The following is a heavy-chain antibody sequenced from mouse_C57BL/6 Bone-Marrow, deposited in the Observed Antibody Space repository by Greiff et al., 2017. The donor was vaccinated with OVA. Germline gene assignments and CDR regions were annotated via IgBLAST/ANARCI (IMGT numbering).Heavy chain of an antibody. CDR1: GYTFTGYW. J-gene: IGHJ2*01. D-gene: IGHD1-1*01. V-gene: IGHV1-9*01. CDR2: ILPGSGST. Sequence: QVQLQQSGAELMKPGASVKLSCKATGYTFTGYWIEWVKQRPGHGLEWIGEILPGSGSTNYNEKFKGKATFTADTSSNTAYMQLSSLTTEDSAIYYCARNFPIYGSSPYYFDYWGQGTTLTVSS. CDR3: ARNFPIYGSSPYYFDY.